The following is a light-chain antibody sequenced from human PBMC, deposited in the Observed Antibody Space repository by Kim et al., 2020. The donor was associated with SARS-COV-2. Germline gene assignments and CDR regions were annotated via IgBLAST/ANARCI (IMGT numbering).Light chain of an antibody. CDR3: QQYNSFSPYT. J-gene: IGKJ2*01. CDR1: QSISSW. CDR2: DAS. Sequence: ASVGDRVTITCRARQSISSWLAWYQQKPGTAPKLLIYDASRLESGVPSRFSGSGSGTEFTLTISSLQPDDFATYYCQQYNSFSPYTFGQGTKLEI. V-gene: IGKV1-5*01.